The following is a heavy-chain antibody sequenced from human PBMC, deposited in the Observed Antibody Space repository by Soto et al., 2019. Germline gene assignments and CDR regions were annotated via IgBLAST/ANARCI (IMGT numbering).Heavy chain of an antibody. CDR3: SGSTTVGLDY. Sequence: QVQLQQWGAGLLKPSETLSLTCAVYGGSFSGDYWSWIRQSPGKGLEWIGEINHSGSTNYNPSLKSRVTISVDTSKNQFSLKLSSVTAADTAVYYCSGSTTVGLDYWGQGTLVTVSS. J-gene: IGHJ4*02. CDR2: INHSGST. V-gene: IGHV4-34*01. D-gene: IGHD4-4*01. CDR1: GGSFSGDY.